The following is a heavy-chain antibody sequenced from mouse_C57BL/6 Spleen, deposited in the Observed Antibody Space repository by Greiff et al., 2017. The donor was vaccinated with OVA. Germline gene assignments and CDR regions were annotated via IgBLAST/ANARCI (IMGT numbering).Heavy chain of an antibody. V-gene: IGHV1-18*01. D-gene: IGHD1-1*01. CDR3: ARSNYGSPLYWYFDV. CDR1: GYTFTDYN. CDR2: INPNNGGT. J-gene: IGHJ1*03. Sequence: EVQVVESGPELVKPGASVKIPCKASGYTFTDYNMDWVKQSHGKSLEWIGDINPNNGGTIYNQKFKGKATLTVDKSSSTAYMELRSLTSEDTAVYYCARSNYGSPLYWYFDVWGTGTTVTVSS.